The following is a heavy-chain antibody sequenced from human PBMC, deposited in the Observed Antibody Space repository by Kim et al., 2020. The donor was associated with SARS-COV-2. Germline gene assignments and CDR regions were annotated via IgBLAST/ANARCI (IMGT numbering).Heavy chain of an antibody. CDR1: GYSFSAYW. CDR2: IYPGDSDT. D-gene: IGHD4-4*01. J-gene: IGHJ4*02. V-gene: IGHV5-51*01. Sequence: GESLKISCKGSGYSFSAYWIAWVRQMPGKGLEWMGIIYPGDSDTRYSPSFQGQVTISADKSISTAYLQWTSLKASDTAIYFCARRLGWMYSNVGWHFDFWGQGTLVTVSS. CDR3: ARRLGWMYSNVGWHFDF.